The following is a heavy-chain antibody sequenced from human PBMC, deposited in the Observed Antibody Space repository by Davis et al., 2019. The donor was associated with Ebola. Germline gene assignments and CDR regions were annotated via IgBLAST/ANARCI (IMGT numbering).Heavy chain of an antibody. CDR1: VITFSSYA. CDR3: AREGKYRDESRTFDY. J-gene: IGHJ4*02. CDR2: ISGSGGNT. V-gene: IGHV3-23*01. Sequence: GGSLRLSCTDSVITFSSYAMTWVRQAPGKGLEWVSAISGSGGNTYYVDSVKGRFTISRDTSKNTLYLQMNSLRAEDTAVYYCAREGKYRDESRTFDYWGQGTLVTVSS. D-gene: IGHD2-2*01.